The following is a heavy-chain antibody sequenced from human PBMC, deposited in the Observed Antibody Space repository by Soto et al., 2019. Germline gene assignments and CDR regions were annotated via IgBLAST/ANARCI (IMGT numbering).Heavy chain of an antibody. CDR2: ISYDGSNK. J-gene: IGHJ6*02. CDR1: GFTFSSYA. CDR3: ARAALYWSGGRCYYEVPGMDV. Sequence: QVQLVESGGGVVQPGRSLRLSCAASGFTFSSYAMHWVRQAPGKGLEWVAVISYDGSNKYYADSVKGRFTISRDNSKNTLTLQRNSLSAEDTAVYYCARAALYWSGGRCYYEVPGMDVWGQGTTVTVSS. D-gene: IGHD2-15*01. V-gene: IGHV3-30-3*01.